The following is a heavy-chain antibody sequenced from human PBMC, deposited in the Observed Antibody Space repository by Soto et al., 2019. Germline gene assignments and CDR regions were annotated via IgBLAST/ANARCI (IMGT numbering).Heavy chain of an antibody. CDR1: GFTFSSYA. Sequence: QVQLVESGGGVVQPGRSLRLSCAASGFTFSSYAMHWVRQAPGKGLEWVAVISYDGSNKYYADSVKGRFTISRDNSKNTLYLQMNSLRAEDTAVYYCASISSDISGYNSWYFDYWGQGTLVTVSS. J-gene: IGHJ4*02. D-gene: IGHD3-22*01. CDR3: ASISSDISGYNSWYFDY. CDR2: ISYDGSNK. V-gene: IGHV3-30-3*01.